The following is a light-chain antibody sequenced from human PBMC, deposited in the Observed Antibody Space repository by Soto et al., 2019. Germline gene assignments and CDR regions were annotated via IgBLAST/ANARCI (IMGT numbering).Light chain of an antibody. CDR1: QGISSA. Sequence: AIQLTQSPSSLSASVGDRVTITCRVSQGISSALAWYQQKPGKAPKLLIYDASSLESGVPSRFSGSGSGTDFTLTISSLQPEDFATYYCQQFNSYPFTFGPWTKLDIK. V-gene: IGKV1-13*02. CDR3: QQFNSYPFT. J-gene: IGKJ3*01. CDR2: DAS.